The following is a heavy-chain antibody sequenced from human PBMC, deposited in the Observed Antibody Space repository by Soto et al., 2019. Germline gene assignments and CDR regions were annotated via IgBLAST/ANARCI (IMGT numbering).Heavy chain of an antibody. CDR3: ARDKSKPWLVSGERSGMDV. CDR1: GGTFSSYA. CDR2: IIPIFGTA. J-gene: IGHJ6*02. V-gene: IGHV1-69*01. Sequence: QVQLVQSGAEVKKPGSSVKVSCKASGGTFSSYAISWVRQAPGQWLEWMGGIIPIFGTANYAQKFQCRVMITADESTSTAYMELSSLRYEDTAVYYCARDKSKPWLVSGERSGMDVWCQGTTVTVSS. D-gene: IGHD6-19*01.